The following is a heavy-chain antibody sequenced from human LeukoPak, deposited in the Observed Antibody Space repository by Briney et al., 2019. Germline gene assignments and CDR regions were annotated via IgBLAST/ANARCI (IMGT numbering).Heavy chain of an antibody. V-gene: IGHV4-61*02. CDR3: ARGIAAAGVYFDY. Sequence: SETLSLTCTVSGGSISSGSYYWSWIRQPARKGLEWIGRIYTSGSTNYNPSLKSRVTISVDTSKNQFSLKLSSVTAADTAVYYCARGIAAAGVYFDYWGQGTLVTVSS. CDR2: IYTSGST. CDR1: GGSISSGSYY. J-gene: IGHJ4*02. D-gene: IGHD6-13*01.